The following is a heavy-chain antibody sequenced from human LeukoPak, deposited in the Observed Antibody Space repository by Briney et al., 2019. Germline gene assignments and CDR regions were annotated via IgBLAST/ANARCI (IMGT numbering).Heavy chain of an antibody. CDR2: INSDGSIT. CDR1: GFTFSSYW. Sequence: QPGGSLRLSCAASGFTFSSYWVHWVRQAPGKGLMWVSRINSDGSITNYADSVKGRFTISRDNAKNTLYLQMNSLRAEDTAVYYCARVRATFSPHFDNWGQGTLVTVSS. J-gene: IGHJ4*02. CDR3: ARVRATFSPHFDN. V-gene: IGHV3-74*01. D-gene: IGHD5-12*01.